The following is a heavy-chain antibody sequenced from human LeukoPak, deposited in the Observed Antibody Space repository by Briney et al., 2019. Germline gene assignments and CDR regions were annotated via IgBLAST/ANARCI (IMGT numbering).Heavy chain of an antibody. CDR1: GYTLTELS. V-gene: IGHV1-24*01. CDR2: FDPEDGET. D-gene: IGHD6-19*01. Sequence: ASVKVSCKVSGYTLTELSMHWVRQAPGKGLEWMGGFDPEDGETIYAQKFQGRVTMTEDTSTDTAYMELSSLRSEDTAVYYCATGHPVAGTLDAFDIWGQGTMVTVSS. CDR3: ATGHPVAGTLDAFDI. J-gene: IGHJ3*02.